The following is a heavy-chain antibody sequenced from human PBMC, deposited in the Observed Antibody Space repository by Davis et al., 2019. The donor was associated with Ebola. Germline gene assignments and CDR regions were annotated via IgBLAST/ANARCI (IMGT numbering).Heavy chain of an antibody. D-gene: IGHD3-16*01. V-gene: IGHV4-59*08. Sequence: MPSETLSLTCTVSGGSISSYYWSWIRQPPGKGLEWIGYIYYSGSTNYNPSLKSRVTISVDTSKKQFSLKVTSVTAADTAVYYCARQGGPLDYWGQGTLVTVSS. CDR3: ARQGGPLDY. J-gene: IGHJ4*02. CDR1: GGSISSYY. CDR2: IYYSGST.